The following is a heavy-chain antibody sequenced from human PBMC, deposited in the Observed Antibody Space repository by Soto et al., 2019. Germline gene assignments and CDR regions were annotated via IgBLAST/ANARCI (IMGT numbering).Heavy chain of an antibody. CDR2: IWYDGSNK. V-gene: IGHV3-33*01. Sequence: PGGSLRLSCAASGFTFSSYGMHWVRQAPGKGLEWVAVIWYDGSNKYYADSVKGRFTISRDNSKNTLYLQMNSLRAEDTAVYYCARALHRKQWLVYYYYYYGMDVWGQGTTVTVSS. D-gene: IGHD6-19*01. CDR1: GFTFSSYG. CDR3: ARALHRKQWLVYYYYYYGMDV. J-gene: IGHJ6*02.